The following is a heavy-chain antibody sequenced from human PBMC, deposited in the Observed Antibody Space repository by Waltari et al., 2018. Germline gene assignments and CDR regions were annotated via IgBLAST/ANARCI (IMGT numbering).Heavy chain of an antibody. CDR2: IIPIFGTA. CDR3: AREYSGSYYYYGMDV. J-gene: IGHJ6*02. V-gene: IGHV1-69*08. Sequence: QVQLVQSGAEVKKPGSSVKVYCKASGGTFSRYATSWVRQARGQGLEWMGRIIPIFGTANYAQKFQGRVTITADKSTSTAYMELSSLRSEDTAVYYCAREYSGSYYYYGMDVWGQGTTVTVSS. CDR1: GGTFSRYA. D-gene: IGHD1-26*01.